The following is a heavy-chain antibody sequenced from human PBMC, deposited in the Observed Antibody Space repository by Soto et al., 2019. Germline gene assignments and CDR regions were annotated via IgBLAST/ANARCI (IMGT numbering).Heavy chain of an antibody. CDR3: AKCTIPWLGNYYYYGMDV. CDR1: GFTFSSYA. D-gene: IGHD6-19*01. J-gene: IGHJ6*02. CDR2: ISGSGGST. Sequence: GGSLRLSCAASGFTFSSYAMSWVRQAPGKGLEWVSAISGSGGSTYYADSVKGRFTISRDNSKNTLYLQMNSLRAEDTAVYYCAKCTIPWLGNYYYYGMDVWGQGTTVTVSS. V-gene: IGHV3-23*01.